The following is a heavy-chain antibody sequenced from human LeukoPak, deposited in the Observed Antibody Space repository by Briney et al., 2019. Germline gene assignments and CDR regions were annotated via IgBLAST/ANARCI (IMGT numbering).Heavy chain of an antibody. J-gene: IGHJ4*02. V-gene: IGHV4-4*07. D-gene: IGHD3-10*01. CDR1: GGSISSYY. Sequence: SETLSLTCTVSGGSISSYYWSWIRQPAGKGLEWIGRIYTSGSTNYNPSLKSRVTMSVDTSKNQFSLKLSSVTAADTAVYYCARGPGTYYYGSGSQPLFDYWGQGTLVTVSS. CDR2: IYTSGST. CDR3: ARGPGTYYYGSGSQPLFDY.